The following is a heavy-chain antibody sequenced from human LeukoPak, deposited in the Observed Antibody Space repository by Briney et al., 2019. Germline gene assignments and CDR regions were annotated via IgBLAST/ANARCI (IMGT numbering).Heavy chain of an antibody. CDR1: GFTFSSYA. CDR3: ATEVIIAVTGNDY. Sequence: GGSLRLSCAASGFTFSSYAMSWVRQAPGKGLEWVSAISGSGGSTYHADSVKGRFTISRDNSKNTLYLQMNSLRAEDTAVYYCATEVIIAVTGNDYWGQGSLVTVSS. CDR2: ISGSGGST. V-gene: IGHV3-23*01. D-gene: IGHD6-19*01. J-gene: IGHJ4*02.